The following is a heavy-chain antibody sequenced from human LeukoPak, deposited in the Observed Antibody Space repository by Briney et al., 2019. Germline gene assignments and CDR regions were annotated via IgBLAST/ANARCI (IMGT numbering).Heavy chain of an antibody. J-gene: IGHJ4*02. Sequence: PGGSLRLSCAASGFTFSSYWMSWVRQAPGKGLEWVANVKEDGSAKYYVDSVEGRFTISRDNAKNSLYLQMNNLRAEDTAVYYCLRDFSGYWGQGTLVTVSS. CDR3: LRDFSGY. CDR1: GFTFSSYW. V-gene: IGHV3-7*03. D-gene: IGHD3-3*02. CDR2: VKEDGSAK.